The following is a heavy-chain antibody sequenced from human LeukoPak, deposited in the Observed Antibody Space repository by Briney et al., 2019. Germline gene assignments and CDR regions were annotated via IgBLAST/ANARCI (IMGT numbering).Heavy chain of an antibody. J-gene: IGHJ4*02. CDR1: GFTVSSNY. CDR2: IYSGGST. V-gene: IGHV3-66*01. CDR3: ARGPYQPLLTL. D-gene: IGHD2-2*01. Sequence: PGGSLRLSCAASGFTVSSNYMSWVRQAPGKGLEWVSVIYSGGSTYYADSVKGRFTISRVNSKNTLYLQMNSLRAEDTAVYYCARGPYQPLLTLRGQGTLVTVSS.